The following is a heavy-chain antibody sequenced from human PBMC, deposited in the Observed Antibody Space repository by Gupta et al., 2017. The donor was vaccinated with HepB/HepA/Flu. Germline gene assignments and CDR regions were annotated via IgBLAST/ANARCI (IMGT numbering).Heavy chain of an antibody. Sequence: EVQLLESGGGLVQPGGSLRLSCAASGFTFGSNAMSWVRQSPGKGLEWVSGIGGDIRTHYADSVKGRFTISRDNSKNTLYLQMNSLRAEDTAVYYCAKDLHFWSAMDVWGKGTTVTVSS. D-gene: IGHD3-3*02. CDR2: IGGDIRT. V-gene: IGHV3-23*01. CDR3: AKDLHFWSAMDV. J-gene: IGHJ6*03. CDR1: GFTFGSNA.